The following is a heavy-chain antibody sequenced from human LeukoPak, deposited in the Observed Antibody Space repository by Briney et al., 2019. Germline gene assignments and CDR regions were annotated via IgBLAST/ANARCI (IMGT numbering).Heavy chain of an antibody. Sequence: SETLSLTCTVSGGSISSYYWSWIRQPPGKGLEWIGYIYYSGSTNYNPSLKSRVTISVDTSKNQLSLKLSSVTAADTAVYYCAREWAAAGFDPWGQGTLVTVSS. J-gene: IGHJ5*02. D-gene: IGHD6-13*01. CDR2: IYYSGST. CDR3: AREWAAAGFDP. CDR1: GGSISSYY. V-gene: IGHV4-59*01.